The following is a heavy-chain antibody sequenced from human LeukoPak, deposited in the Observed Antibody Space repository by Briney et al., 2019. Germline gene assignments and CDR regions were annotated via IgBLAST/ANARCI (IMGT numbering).Heavy chain of an antibody. J-gene: IGHJ4*02. V-gene: IGHV3-23*01. CDR1: GFTFSSYA. CDR2: ISGSGGST. Sequence: PGGSLRLSCAASGFTFSSYAMGWVRQAPGKGLEWVSAISGSGGSTYYADSVKGRFTISRDNSKNTLYLQMNSLRAEDTAVYYCAKTWYYYDSSGYSESYYFDYWGRGTLVTVSS. D-gene: IGHD3-22*01. CDR3: AKTWYYYDSSGYSESYYFDY.